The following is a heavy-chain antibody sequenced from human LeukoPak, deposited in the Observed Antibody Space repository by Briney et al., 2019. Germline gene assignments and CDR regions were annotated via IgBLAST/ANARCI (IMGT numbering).Heavy chain of an antibody. D-gene: IGHD2-15*01. CDR3: ARQGYCSGGRCYPVLGY. V-gene: IGHV1-2*02. CDR2: INPNSGGT. J-gene: IGHJ4*02. CDR1: GYTFTGYY. Sequence: ASVKVSCKASGYTFTGYYIHWARQAPGQGLEWMGWINPNSGGTYYAQKFQGRVTMTRDTSINTAYMELTSLRSDDTAVYYCARQGYCSGGRCYPVLGYWGQGTLVTVSS.